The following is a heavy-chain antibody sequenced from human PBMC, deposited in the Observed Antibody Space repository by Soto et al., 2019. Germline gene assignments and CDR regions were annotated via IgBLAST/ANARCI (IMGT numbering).Heavy chain of an antibody. Sequence: QVQLVESGGGLVKPGGSLRLSCAASGFTLSDYYMSWIRQAPGKGLEWVSHISGSGNTIDYADSVKSRFTISRDNAKNSLYLQMNSLRDDDTAVFYCARGRYALDYWGQGTRVTVSS. J-gene: IGHJ4*02. D-gene: IGHD3-16*01. CDR2: ISGSGNTI. V-gene: IGHV3-11*01. CDR1: GFTLSDYY. CDR3: ARGRYALDY.